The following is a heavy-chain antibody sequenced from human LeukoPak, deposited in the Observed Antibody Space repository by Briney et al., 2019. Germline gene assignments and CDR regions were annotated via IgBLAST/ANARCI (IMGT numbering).Heavy chain of an antibody. V-gene: IGHV4-39*01. CDR2: ISYSGST. CDR3: ASPFLIN. Sequence: SESLSLTCSVPVGTISSSGNYWGWIRQPPGKGLEWFGSISYSGSTYYNPSLKSRLTISVDTSNSQFSLKLSSVTAADTAVYYCASPFLINWGQGTLVTVSS. D-gene: IGHD2/OR15-2a*01. J-gene: IGHJ4*02. CDR1: VGTISSSGNY.